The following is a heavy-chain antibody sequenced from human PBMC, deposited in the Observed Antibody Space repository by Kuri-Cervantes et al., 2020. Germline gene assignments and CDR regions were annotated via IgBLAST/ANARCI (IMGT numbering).Heavy chain of an antibody. CDR3: ASDAVVATPGAFDI. V-gene: IGHV3-33*08. Sequence: LSLTCAASGFTFSSYSMNWVRQAPGKGLEWVAVIWYDGSNKYYADSVKGRFTISRDNSKNTLYLQMNSLRAEDTAVYHCASDAVVATPGAFDIWGQGTMVTVSS. D-gene: IGHD5-12*01. CDR2: IWYDGSNK. CDR1: GFTFSSYS. J-gene: IGHJ3*02.